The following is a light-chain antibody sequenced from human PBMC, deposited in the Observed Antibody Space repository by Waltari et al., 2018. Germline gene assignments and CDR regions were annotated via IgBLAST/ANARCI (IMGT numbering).Light chain of an antibody. CDR2: EAS. J-gene: IGLJ3*02. CDR1: SSDVGSYNL. V-gene: IGLV2-23*01. Sequence: SALTQPASVSGSPGQSITIPCTGTSSDVGSYNLVSWYQQHPGKAPKLMIYEASKRPSGVSNRFSGSKSGNTASLTISGLQAEDEADYYCSSYTSSSTLVFGGGTKLTVL. CDR3: SSYTSSSTLV.